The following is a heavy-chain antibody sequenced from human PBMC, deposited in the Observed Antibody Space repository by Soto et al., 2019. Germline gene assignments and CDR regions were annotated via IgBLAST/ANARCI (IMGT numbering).Heavy chain of an antibody. CDR2: TYYRSKWYN. V-gene: IGHV6-1*01. CDR3: VREYYGLDV. CDR1: GDSVSSNSCS. J-gene: IGHJ6*02. Sequence: PTLSLSYAISGDSVSSNSCSWYCFRQSPSRGLEWLGRTYYRSKWYNDYAVSVKSRITINPDTSKNQFSLQLNSVTPEDTAVYYCVREYYGLDVWGQGTTVTVSS.